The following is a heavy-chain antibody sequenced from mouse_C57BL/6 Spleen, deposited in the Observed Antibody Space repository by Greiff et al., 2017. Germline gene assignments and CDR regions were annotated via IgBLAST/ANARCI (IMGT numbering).Heavy chain of an antibody. CDR1: GFTFSDYY. CDR2: IGPEDGET. Sequence: VQLKQSGAELVKPGASVKFSCTASGFTFSDYYMHWVKQRPEQGLEWIARIGPEDGETKYAPKVQGKATITADTASNTAYLQLSSLTSEDTAVYYCARNEPQYFDVWGTGTTVTVSS. J-gene: IGHJ1*03. CDR3: ARNEPQYFDV. V-gene: IGHV14-2*01.